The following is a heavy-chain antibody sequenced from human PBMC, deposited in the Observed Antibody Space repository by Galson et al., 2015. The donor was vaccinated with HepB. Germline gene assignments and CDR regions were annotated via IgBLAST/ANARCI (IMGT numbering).Heavy chain of an antibody. CDR2: IYYSGST. Sequence: TLSLTCAVSGGSISSRSSYWGWIRQPPGKGLEWVGYIYYSGSTYYNPSLKSRVTISVDKSKNQFSLKLSSVTAADTAVYYCARRYYDFWSGDRLVYYYYYMDVWGKGTTVTVSS. J-gene: IGHJ6*03. V-gene: IGHV4-61*05. CDR1: GGSISSRSSY. D-gene: IGHD3-3*01. CDR3: ARRYYDFWSGDRLVYYYYYMDV.